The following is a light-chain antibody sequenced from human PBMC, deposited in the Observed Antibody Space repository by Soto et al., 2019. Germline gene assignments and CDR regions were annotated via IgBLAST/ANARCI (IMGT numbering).Light chain of an antibody. J-gene: IGKJ1*01. CDR3: QHYVSSPPWT. Sequence: EIVLTQSPGTLSLSPGERATLSCRASQSVSSSYLAWYQQKPGQAPRLLIYGASSRATGIPDRFSGSGSGTDFTPTISRLEPEDFAVYYCQHYVSSPPWTFGQGTKVEIK. CDR1: QSVSSSY. CDR2: GAS. V-gene: IGKV3-20*01.